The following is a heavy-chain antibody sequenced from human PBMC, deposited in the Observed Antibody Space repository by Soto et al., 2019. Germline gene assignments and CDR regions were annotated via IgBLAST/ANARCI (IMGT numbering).Heavy chain of an antibody. J-gene: IGHJ4*02. V-gene: IGHV1-18*01. CDR2: ISAYNGNT. CDR3: ARDPWTMSNLRFLEWLLDY. CDR1: GYTFTSYG. D-gene: IGHD3-3*01. Sequence: ASVKVSCKASGYTFTSYGISWVRQAPGQGLEWMGWISAYNGNTNYAQKLQGRVTMTTDTSTSTAYMELRSLRSDDTAVYYCARDPWTMSNLRFLEWLLDYWGQGTLVTVSS.